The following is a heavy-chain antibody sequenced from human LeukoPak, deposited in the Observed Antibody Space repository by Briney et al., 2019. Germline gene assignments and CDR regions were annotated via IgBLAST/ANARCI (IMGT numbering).Heavy chain of an antibody. CDR2: ISAYNGNT. Sequence: ASVKVSCKASGGTFSSYAISWVRQAPGQGLEWMGWISAYNGNTNYAQKLQGRVTMTTDTSTSTAYMELRSLRSDDTAVYYCARVGQQLVRYYYYGMDVWGQGTTVTVSS. D-gene: IGHD6-13*01. CDR3: ARVGQQLVRYYYYGMDV. J-gene: IGHJ6*02. V-gene: IGHV1-18*01. CDR1: GGTFSSYA.